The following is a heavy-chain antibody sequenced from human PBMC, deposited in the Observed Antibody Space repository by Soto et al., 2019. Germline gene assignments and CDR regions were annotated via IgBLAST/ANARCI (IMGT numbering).Heavy chain of an antibody. V-gene: IGHV6-1*01. CDR2: TYYRSRWYN. Sequence: SQTLSLTCAISGYSVSGNSAAWNWIRLSPSRGLEWLARTYYRSRWYNDYAVSVRSRITVNPDTSKNQFSLQLTSVTPEDTAVYYCAGTTSHQWYYMDVWGKGTTVTVSS. CDR1: GYSVSGNSAA. D-gene: IGHD1-7*01. CDR3: AGTTSHQWYYMDV. J-gene: IGHJ6*03.